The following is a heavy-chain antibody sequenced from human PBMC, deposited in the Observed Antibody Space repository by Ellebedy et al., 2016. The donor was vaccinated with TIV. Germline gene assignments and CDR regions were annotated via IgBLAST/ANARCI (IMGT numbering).Heavy chain of an antibody. D-gene: IGHD3-3*01. CDR1: GGSISSYY. V-gene: IGHV4-59*08. CDR3: ARHAAMGHEYYDFWSGYCTLFDY. Sequence: SETLSLXXTVSGGSISSYYWSWIRQPPGKGLEWIGYIYYSGSTNYNPSLKSRDTISVDTYKNQFSLKLSSVTAADTAVYYCARHAAMGHEYYDFWSGYCTLFDYWGQGTLVTVSS. J-gene: IGHJ4*02. CDR2: IYYSGST.